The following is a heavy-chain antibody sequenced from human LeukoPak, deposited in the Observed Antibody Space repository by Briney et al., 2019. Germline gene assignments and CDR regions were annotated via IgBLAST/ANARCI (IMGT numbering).Heavy chain of an antibody. CDR3: AKEADKLTYDFCSGYDY. D-gene: IGHD3-3*01. Sequence: GGSLSLSCAASGFTFSSYDMHWFRQAPGKGLEWVAFIRYDGSNKYYADSVKGRFTTSRDNSKNTLYLQMNSLRAEDTAVYYCAKEADKLTYDFCSGYDYWGQGTLVTVSS. J-gene: IGHJ4*02. V-gene: IGHV3-30*02. CDR2: IRYDGSNK. CDR1: GFTFSSYD.